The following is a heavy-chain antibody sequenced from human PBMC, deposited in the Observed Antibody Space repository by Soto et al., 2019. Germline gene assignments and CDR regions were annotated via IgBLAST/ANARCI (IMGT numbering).Heavy chain of an antibody. V-gene: IGHV4-31*03. CDR2: IYYSGST. J-gene: IGHJ6*02. Sequence: QVQLQESGPGLVKPSQTLSLTCTVSGGSISSGGYYWIWIRQHPGKGLEWIGYIYYSGSTYYNPSLKSRVTISVDTSKNQFSLKLSSVTAADTAVYYCARAKDRLYYGMDVWGQWPTVTVSS. CDR3: ARAKDRLYYGMDV. CDR1: GGSISSGGYY. D-gene: IGHD2-15*01.